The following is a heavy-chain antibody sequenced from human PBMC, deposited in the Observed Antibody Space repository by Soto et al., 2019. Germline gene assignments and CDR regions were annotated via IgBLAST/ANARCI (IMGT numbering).Heavy chain of an antibody. D-gene: IGHD6-13*01. Sequence: EAQLVESGGGLVQPGGSLRLSCAASGFTFSNYEMHWVRQAPGKGLEYVSGISNNGAHTDYAKSVKGRFTISRDNSENTLYRQMGSLRAEDMALYYCARRGYGSRWPNVYMDVCGKGTTVTVSS. CDR2: ISNNGAHT. J-gene: IGHJ6*03. CDR3: ARRGYGSRWPNVYMDV. CDR1: GFTFSNYE. V-gene: IGHV3-64*01.